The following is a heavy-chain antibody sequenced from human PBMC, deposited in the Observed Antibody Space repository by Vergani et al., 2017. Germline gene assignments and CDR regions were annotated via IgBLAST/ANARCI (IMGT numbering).Heavy chain of an antibody. Sequence: QVQLVQSGAEVKKPGASVKVSCKASGGTFSSYAISWVRQAPGQGLEWMGRIIPILGIANYAQKFQGRVTITADKSTSTAYMELSSLRSEDTAVYYCASTEGYEIESPSWYLDLWGRGTLVTVSS. D-gene: IGHD5-12*01. V-gene: IGHV1-69*04. J-gene: IGHJ2*01. CDR1: GGTFSSYA. CDR3: ASTEGYEIESPSWYLDL. CDR2: IIPILGIA.